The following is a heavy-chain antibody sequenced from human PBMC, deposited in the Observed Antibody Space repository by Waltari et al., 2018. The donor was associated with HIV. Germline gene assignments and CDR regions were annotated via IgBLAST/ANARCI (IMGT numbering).Heavy chain of an antibody. CDR2: VLPSCGTA. CDR3: AVAIDGYKGRSFDY. V-gene: IGHV1-69*12. D-gene: IGHD5-12*01. CDR1: GGTFSTYT. J-gene: IGHJ4*02. Sequence: QVQLVQSGAEVKKPGSSEKVSCKASGGTFSTYTISWVRQAPGQGLEGMGGVLPSCGTANDAQKFQGRVTITADESTSTAYMELSSLRSEDTAVYYCAVAIDGYKGRSFDYWGQGTLVTVSS.